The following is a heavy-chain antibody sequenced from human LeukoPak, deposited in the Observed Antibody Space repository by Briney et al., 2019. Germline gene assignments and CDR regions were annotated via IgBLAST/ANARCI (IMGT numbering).Heavy chain of an antibody. CDR3: AKDGGLWVSAHWGDS. CDR1: GFIVSSNY. D-gene: IGHD7-27*01. V-gene: IGHV3-23*01. J-gene: IGHJ4*02. Sequence: GGSLRLSCAASGFIVSSNYVSWVRQAPGKGLKWVSTITTGGPNTYYADSVKGRFTVSRDDSKNTLYLQMNSLRAEDTAVYYCAKDGGLWVSAHWGDSWGRGTLVTVSS. CDR2: ITTGGPNT.